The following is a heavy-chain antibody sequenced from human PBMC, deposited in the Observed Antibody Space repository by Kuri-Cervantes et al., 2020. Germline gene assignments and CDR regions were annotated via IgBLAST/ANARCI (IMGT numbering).Heavy chain of an antibody. CDR3: ARVRMTTVTPDDAFDI. J-gene: IGHJ3*02. CDR2: IIPIFGTA. Sequence: SVKVSCKASGGTFSSYAISWVRQAPGQGLEWMGGIIPIFGTANYAQKFQGRVTITADKSTSTAYMELSSLRSEDTAVYYCARVRMTTVTPDDAFDIWGQGTMVTVSS. D-gene: IGHD4-17*01. CDR1: GGTFSSYA. V-gene: IGHV1-69*06.